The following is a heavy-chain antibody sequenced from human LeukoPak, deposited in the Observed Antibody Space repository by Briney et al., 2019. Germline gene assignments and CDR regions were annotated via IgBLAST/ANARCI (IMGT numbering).Heavy chain of an antibody. J-gene: IGHJ4*02. V-gene: IGHV3-15*01. CDR1: GFTFSNDW. Sequence: GGSLRLSCAASGFTFSNDWMSWVRQAPGKGLEWVGRIKSKTDGGTTDYAAPVKGRFSISRDDSKNTLFMQMDSLKTEDTAVYYCTTQRAVGYFDYWGQGTLVTVSS. CDR2: IKSKTDGGTT. CDR3: TTQRAVGYFDY.